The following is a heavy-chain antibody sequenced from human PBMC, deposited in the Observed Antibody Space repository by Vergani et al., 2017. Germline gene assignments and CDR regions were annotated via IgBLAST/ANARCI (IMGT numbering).Heavy chain of an antibody. J-gene: IGHJ6*03. Sequence: EVQLLESGGGLLQPGGSLRLSCAASGFTFSSYAMSWVRQAPGKGLEWVSLIGGSGVHTYYADSVKGRFTISRDNSKNTLYLQMNNLRAADTAVYYCARSGYCAHGVCYMTYYYYMDVWGKGTAVTVSS. D-gene: IGHD2-8*01. V-gene: IGHV3-23*01. CDR2: IGGSGVHT. CDR1: GFTFSSYA. CDR3: ARSGYCAHGVCYMTYYYYMDV.